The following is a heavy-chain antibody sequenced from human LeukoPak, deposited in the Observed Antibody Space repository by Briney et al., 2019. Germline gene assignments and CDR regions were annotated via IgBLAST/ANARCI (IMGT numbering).Heavy chain of an antibody. J-gene: IGHJ4*02. V-gene: IGHV3-23*01. Sequence: GGSLRLSCAASGFTFSSYAMSWVRQTPGKGPEWVSAISGSGGSTYYADFVEGRFSISRDNSNNTLYLQMNSLGDGDTAVYFCAKGKVSDYWGQGTLVTVSS. CDR2: ISGSGGST. D-gene: IGHD3-10*01. CDR1: GFTFSSYA. CDR3: AKGKVSDY.